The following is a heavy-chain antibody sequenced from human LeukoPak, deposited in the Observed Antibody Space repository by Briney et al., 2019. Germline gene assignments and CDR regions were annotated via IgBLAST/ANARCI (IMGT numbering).Heavy chain of an antibody. CDR1: GGSISGSTYY. J-gene: IGHJ4*02. Sequence: PSETLSLTCTVSGGSISGSTYYWGWIRQPPGKGLEWIGSIYYSGSTYYNPSLKSRVTISVDTSKNQFSLKLSSVTAADTAVYYCARDLGGDWGQGTLVAVSS. CDR2: IYYSGST. D-gene: IGHD3-16*01. CDR3: ARDLGGD. V-gene: IGHV4-39*07.